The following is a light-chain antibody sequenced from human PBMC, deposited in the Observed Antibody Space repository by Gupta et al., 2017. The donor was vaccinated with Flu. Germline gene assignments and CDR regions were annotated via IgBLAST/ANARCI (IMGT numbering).Light chain of an antibody. CDR3: MQGANWPLA. CDR1: QGLVYSDVNTY. J-gene: IGKJ1*01. V-gene: IGKV2-30*01. CDR2: QVS. Sequence: DVAMTQSPLSPPVTLGQPASISCRSSQGLVYSDVNTYLHWFQQRPGKSPRRLIYQVSYRDSGVPDRFSGSGSGTDFTLKISRVEAEDVGIYFCMQGANWPLAFGQGTKVEIK.